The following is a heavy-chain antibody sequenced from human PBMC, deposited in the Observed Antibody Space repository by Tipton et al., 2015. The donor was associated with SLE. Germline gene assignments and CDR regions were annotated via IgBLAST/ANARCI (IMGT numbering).Heavy chain of an antibody. Sequence: TLSLTCTVSGISTSSGGYFWSWIRHYPGKGLEWIGSIHHNGTTQYNPSPKSRVNLAVETSKNQFSLKLRVVTAADTAVYYCVVCSPSSCSPFDYWGQGRLVTVSS. CDR2: IHHNGTT. J-gene: IGHJ4*02. CDR1: GISTSSGGYF. V-gene: IGHV4-31*03. D-gene: IGHD2-2*01. CDR3: VVCSPSSCSPFDY.